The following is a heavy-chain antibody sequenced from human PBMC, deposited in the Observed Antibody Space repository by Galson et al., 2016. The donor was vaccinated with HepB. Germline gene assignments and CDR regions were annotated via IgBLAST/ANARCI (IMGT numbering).Heavy chain of an antibody. CDR3: ARDAASLNSPRFDY. Sequence: SLRLSCAASGFIFSDYAMNWVRLAPGKGLEWVAYISGSGYSPYNEGCVKGRFTISRDNAKNSLYLQMNSLTDEDTAIYYCARDAASLNSPRFDYWGQGTPVTVSS. D-gene: IGHD4-23*01. CDR2: ISGSGYSP. V-gene: IGHV3-48*03. CDR1: GFIFSDYA. J-gene: IGHJ4*02.